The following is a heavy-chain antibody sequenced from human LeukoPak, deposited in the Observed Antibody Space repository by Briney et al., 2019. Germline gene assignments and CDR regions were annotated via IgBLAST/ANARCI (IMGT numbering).Heavy chain of an antibody. Sequence: ASVRVSCKASGYTFTGYFMHWVRQAPGQGLDWNGWINPNTGGTKYAQKFQGRVTMTRDTSIGTAYMELSTVTSDDTAVYFCARVHATGYFSLDLGYWGQGTLVTVSS. CDR2: INPNTGGT. D-gene: IGHD3-9*01. J-gene: IGHJ4*02. CDR1: GYTFTGYF. V-gene: IGHV1-2*02. CDR3: ARVHATGYFSLDLGY.